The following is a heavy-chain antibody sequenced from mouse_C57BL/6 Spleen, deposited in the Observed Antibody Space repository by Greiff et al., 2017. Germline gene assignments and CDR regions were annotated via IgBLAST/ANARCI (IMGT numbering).Heavy chain of an antibody. V-gene: IGHV6-3*01. Sequence: DVQLQESGGGLVQPGGSMKLSCVASGFTFSNYWMNWVRQSPEKGLEWVAQIRLKSDNYATHYAESVKGRFTISRDDSKSSVYLQMNNLRAEDTGIYYCTDSNYPAWFAYWGQGTLVTVSA. CDR1: GFTFSNYW. CDR2: IRLKSDNYAT. CDR3: TDSNYPAWFAY. D-gene: IGHD2-5*01. J-gene: IGHJ3*01.